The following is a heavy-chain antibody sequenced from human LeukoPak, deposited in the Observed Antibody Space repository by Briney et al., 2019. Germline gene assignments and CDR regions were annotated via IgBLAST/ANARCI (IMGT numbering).Heavy chain of an antibody. J-gene: IGHJ4*02. V-gene: IGHV3-30-3*01. CDR2: ISYDGSNK. Sequence: PGGSLRLSCVASGFPFSSYWMTWVRQAPGKGLEWVAVISYDGSNKYYADSVKGRFTISRDNSKNTLYLQMNSLRAENTAVYYCARDGADSSSWYGDYWGQGTLVTVSS. CDR1: GFPFSSYW. CDR3: ARDGADSSSWYGDY. D-gene: IGHD6-13*01.